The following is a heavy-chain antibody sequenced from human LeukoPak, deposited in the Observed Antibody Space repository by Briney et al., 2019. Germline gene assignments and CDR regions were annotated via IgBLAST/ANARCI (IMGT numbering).Heavy chain of an antibody. J-gene: IGHJ4*02. CDR1: GGSISSSSYY. Sequence: PSETLSLTCTVSGGSISSSSYYWGWIRQPPGKGLEWIGSIYYSGSTYYNPSLKSRVTISVDTSKNQFSLKLSSVTAADTAVYYCARRRDRIQLWANTIDYWGQGTLVTVSS. V-gene: IGHV4-39*07. CDR3: ARRRDRIQLWANTIDY. D-gene: IGHD5-18*01. CDR2: IYYSGST.